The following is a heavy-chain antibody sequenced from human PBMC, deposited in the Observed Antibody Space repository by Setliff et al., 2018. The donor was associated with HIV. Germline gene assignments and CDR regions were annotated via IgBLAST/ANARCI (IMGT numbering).Heavy chain of an antibody. CDR1: GVSITTDGYF. CDR3: AGGRYFRDISDSRFDF. CDR2: MYHTGNT. J-gene: IGHJ4*02. Sequence: PSETLSLTCSVSGVSITTDGYFWSWIRHYPGKGLEWIGYMYHTGNTYSNPSLASRLVMSLDPSKNQFSLKLNSMTAADTAMFYCAGGRYFRDISDSRFDFWGQGILVTVSS. V-gene: IGHV4-31*03. D-gene: IGHD2-21*02.